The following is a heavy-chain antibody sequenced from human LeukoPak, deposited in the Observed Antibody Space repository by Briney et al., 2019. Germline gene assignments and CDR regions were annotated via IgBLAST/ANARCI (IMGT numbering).Heavy chain of an antibody. V-gene: IGHV3-33*06. CDR2: IWYDGSNK. CDR1: GFTFSSYG. D-gene: IGHD2-15*01. J-gene: IGHJ4*02. CDR3: AQDHCSGGSCSFDY. Sequence: GGSLRLSCAASGFTFSSYGMHWVRQAPGKGLEWVAVIWYDGSNKCYADSMKGRFTISRDNSKNTLYLQMNSLRAEDTAVYYCAQDHCSGGSCSFDYWGQGTLVTVSS.